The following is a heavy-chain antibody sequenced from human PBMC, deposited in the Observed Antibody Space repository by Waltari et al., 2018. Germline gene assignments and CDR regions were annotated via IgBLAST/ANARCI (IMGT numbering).Heavy chain of an antibody. CDR3: ATTPIESIAARPYWYFDL. CDR2: FDPEDGET. J-gene: IGHJ2*01. Sequence: QVQLVQSGAEVKKPGASVKVSCKVSGYNLTELSMHWVRKAPGKGLEWSVGFDPEDGETIYAQKFQGRVTMTEDTSTDTAYMELSSLRSEDTDVYYCATTPIESIAARPYWYFDLWGRGTLVTVSS. D-gene: IGHD6-6*01. V-gene: IGHV1-24*01. CDR1: GYNLTELS.